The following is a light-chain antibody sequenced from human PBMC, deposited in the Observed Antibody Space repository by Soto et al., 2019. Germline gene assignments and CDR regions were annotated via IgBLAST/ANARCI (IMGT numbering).Light chain of an antibody. Sequence: QSVLTQPPSASGSPGQSVTISCTGTSSDVGGYDYVSWYQQHPGKAPKLMIYEVTIRPSGXXXRFSGSKSGNTASLTVSGLQAEDEADYYCSSYTGGNPSYVFGTGTKAPS. CDR2: EVT. J-gene: IGLJ1*01. V-gene: IGLV2-8*01. CDR3: SSYTGGNPSYV. CDR1: SSDVGGYDY.